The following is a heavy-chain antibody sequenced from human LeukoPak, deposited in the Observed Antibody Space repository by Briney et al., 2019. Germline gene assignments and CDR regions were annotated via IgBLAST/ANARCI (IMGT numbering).Heavy chain of an antibody. Sequence: GGSLRLSCAASGFTFSSYWMSWVRQAPGKGLEWVANIKQDGSEKYYVDSVKGRFTISRDNAKNSLYLQMNSLRAEDTAVYYCASARWYQLRGGAFDIWGQGTMVTVSS. CDR2: IKQDGSEK. CDR1: GFTFSSYW. V-gene: IGHV3-7*01. CDR3: ASARWYQLRGGAFDI. J-gene: IGHJ3*02. D-gene: IGHD2-2*01.